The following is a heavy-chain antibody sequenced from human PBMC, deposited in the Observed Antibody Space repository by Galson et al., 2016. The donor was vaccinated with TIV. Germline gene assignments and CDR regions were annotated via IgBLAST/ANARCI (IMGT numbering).Heavy chain of an antibody. J-gene: IGHJ4*02. CDR1: GYIFINYY. D-gene: IGHD2-8*01. Sequence: SVKVSFKASGYIFINYYIHWVRQAPGQGLEWLGWFNPDSGATQYAQTFQGRVTMTRDTSISTAYMELSRRISDDPAVYYCARVKWARAFDYWGQGTQVTVSS. V-gene: IGHV1-2*02. CDR3: ARVKWARAFDY. CDR2: FNPDSGAT.